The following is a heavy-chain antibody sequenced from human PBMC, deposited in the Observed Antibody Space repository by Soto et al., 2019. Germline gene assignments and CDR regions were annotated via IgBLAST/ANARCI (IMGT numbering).Heavy chain of an antibody. CDR2: IYYSGST. CDR1: GGSISSSSYY. CDR3: ARYGGYLYQFDY. Sequence: SETLSLTCTVSGGSISSSSYYWGWIRQPPGKGLEWIGSIYYSGSTYYNPSLKSRVTISADTSKNQFSLKLSSVTAADTAVYYCARYGGYLYQFDYWGQGTLVTVSS. V-gene: IGHV4-39*01. J-gene: IGHJ4*02. D-gene: IGHD3-22*01.